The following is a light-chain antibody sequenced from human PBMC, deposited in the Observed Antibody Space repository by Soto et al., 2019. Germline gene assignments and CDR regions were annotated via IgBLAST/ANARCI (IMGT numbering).Light chain of an antibody. CDR3: QQYNNWPPET. J-gene: IGKJ1*01. V-gene: IGKV3-15*01. CDR1: QSVATN. Sequence: EAVLTQSAATVSVSPGERVTLSCRASQSVATNLAWYQQRPGQAPRLLIYGASKRAIGLPARFSGSGSGTEFTLTITSLQSEDFAVYYCQQYNNWPPETFGQGTKVDIK. CDR2: GAS.